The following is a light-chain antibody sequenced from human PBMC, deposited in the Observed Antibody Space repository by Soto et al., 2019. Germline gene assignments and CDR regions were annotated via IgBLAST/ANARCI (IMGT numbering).Light chain of an antibody. CDR1: QSVDNN. CDR2: AAS. V-gene: IGKV3-15*01. CDR3: QQYNDWPQT. J-gene: IGKJ1*01. Sequence: EIVMTQSPATLSVSPGERATLSCRASQSVDNNLAWYHQQPGQAPRLLVYAASTRATGLPAKYSGSGSGTEFTLTISSLQSEDFAVYYCQQYNDWPQTFGQGTKVEIK.